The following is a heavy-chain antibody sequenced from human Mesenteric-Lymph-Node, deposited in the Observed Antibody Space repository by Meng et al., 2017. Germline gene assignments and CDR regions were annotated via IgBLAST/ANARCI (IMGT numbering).Heavy chain of an antibody. CDR3: ARAQDDWLLEPHYYYYGMDV. CDR1: GGTFSSYA. V-gene: IGHV1-69*05. J-gene: IGHJ6*02. Sequence: SVKVSCKASGGTFSSYAISWVRQAPGQGLEWMGGIIPIFGTANYAQKFQGRVTITTDESTSTAYMELSSLRSEDTAVYYCARAQDDWLLEPHYYYYGMDVWGQGTTVTFSS. CDR2: IIPIFGTA. D-gene: IGHD3-9*01.